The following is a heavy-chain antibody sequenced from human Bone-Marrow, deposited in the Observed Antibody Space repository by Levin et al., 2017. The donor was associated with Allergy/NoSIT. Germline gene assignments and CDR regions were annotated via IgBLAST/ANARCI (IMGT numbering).Heavy chain of an antibody. CDR1: GFTLSSYN. D-gene: IGHD2-2*01. V-gene: IGHV3-21*06. CDR3: ARDVYQLLAGASTYGMDV. J-gene: IGHJ6*02. Sequence: PGGSLRLSCAASGFTLSSYNMNWVRQAPGKGLEWVASISSSGSYIFYADSVKGRFTISRDNAKNSLSLQMSSLRADDTAIYFCARDVYQLLAGASTYGMDVWGQGTTVTVSS. CDR2: ISSSGSYI.